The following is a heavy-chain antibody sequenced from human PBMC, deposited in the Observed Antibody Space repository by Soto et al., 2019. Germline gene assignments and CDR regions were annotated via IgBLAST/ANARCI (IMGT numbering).Heavy chain of an antibody. CDR1: EYTFSDAW. V-gene: IGHV3-15*05. D-gene: IGHD3-3*01. CDR2: INKKIDGETT. Sequence: GFLRLSCVVFEYTFSDAWMSWVRQAPGKGLEWVGRINKKIDGETTDYAAPVEGRLTIGRDDSKNTLYLQMSSLKIEDTDVYFCTGDHWSWGQGTLVTVSS. CDR3: TGDHWS. J-gene: IGHJ4*02.